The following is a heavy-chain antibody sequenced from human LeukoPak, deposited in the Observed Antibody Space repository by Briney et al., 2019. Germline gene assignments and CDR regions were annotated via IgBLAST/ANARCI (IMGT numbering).Heavy chain of an antibody. CDR2: INHSGST. CDR1: GGSFSGYY. Sequence: PSETLSLTCAVYGGSFSGYYWSWIRQPPGKGLEWIGEINHSGSTNYNPSLKSRVTISVDTSKNQFSLKLSSVTAADTAVYYCASLKWLRRYYFDYWGQGTLVTVSS. V-gene: IGHV4-34*01. CDR3: ASLKWLRRYYFDY. J-gene: IGHJ4*02. D-gene: IGHD5-12*01.